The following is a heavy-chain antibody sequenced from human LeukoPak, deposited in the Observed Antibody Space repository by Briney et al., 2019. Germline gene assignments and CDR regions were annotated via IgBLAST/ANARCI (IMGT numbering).Heavy chain of an antibody. Sequence: SETLSLTCTVSGGSISSSSYYWGWIRQPPGKGLEWIGSIYYSGSTYYNPSLKSRVTISVDTSKNQFSLKLSSVTAADTAVYYCASYCSSTSCPHRRAFDIWGQGTMVTVSS. CDR2: IYYSGST. J-gene: IGHJ3*02. D-gene: IGHD2-2*01. CDR3: ASYCSSTSCPHRRAFDI. V-gene: IGHV4-39*01. CDR1: GGSISSSSYY.